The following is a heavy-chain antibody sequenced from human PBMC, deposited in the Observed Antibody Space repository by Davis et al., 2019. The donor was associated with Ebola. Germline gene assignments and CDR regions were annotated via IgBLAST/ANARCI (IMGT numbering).Heavy chain of an antibody. D-gene: IGHD2-2*01. J-gene: IGHJ4*02. CDR1: GYSISSGYY. CDR3: ASPRVVPAAMLAY. CDR2: IYHSGST. V-gene: IGHV4-38-2*02. Sequence: MPGGSLRLSCTVSGYSISSGYYWGWIRQPPGKGLEWIGSIYHSGSTYYNPSLKSRVTISVDTSKNQFSLKLSSVTAADTAVYYCASPRVVPAAMLAYWGQGTLVTVSS.